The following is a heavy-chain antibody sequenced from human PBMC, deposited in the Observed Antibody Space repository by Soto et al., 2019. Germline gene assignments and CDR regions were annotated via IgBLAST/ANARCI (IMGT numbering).Heavy chain of an antibody. V-gene: IGHV2-5*02. CDR1: GFSLTTRPVG. Sequence: QITLKESGPTRVKPTQTLTLTCTFSGFSLTTRPVGVAWIRQPPGKALEWLAVIYWDDDKRYSPSLKSRLTIAKATSKNQVVLTMAYMAPVDTATYFCAHRGYMNGNWDQGYLDYWGQGTLVTVSS. CDR2: IYWDDDK. J-gene: IGHJ4*02. CDR3: AHRGYMNGNWDQGYLDY. D-gene: IGHD5-18*01.